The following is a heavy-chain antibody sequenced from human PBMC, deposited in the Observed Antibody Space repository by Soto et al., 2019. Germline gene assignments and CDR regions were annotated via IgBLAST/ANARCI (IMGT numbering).Heavy chain of an antibody. V-gene: IGHV5-51*01. CDR3: ARAVGARRSSGLYYFDN. D-gene: IGHD6-19*01. Sequence: PGESLKIACKGSGYSFTSYWSGWVSQMPGKGLEWMGIIYPGDSDTRYSPSFQGQVTISADKSISTAYLQWSSLKASDTAMYYCARAVGARRSSGLYYFDNWGQGTLVTVSS. J-gene: IGHJ4*02. CDR2: IYPGDSDT. CDR1: GYSFTSYW.